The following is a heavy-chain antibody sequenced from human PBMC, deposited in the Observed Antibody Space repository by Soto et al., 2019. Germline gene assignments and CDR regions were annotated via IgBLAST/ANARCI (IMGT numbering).Heavy chain of an antibody. CDR3: AREGNYYYYSGLDV. V-gene: IGHV3-48*02. CDR2: ISGSLSAI. J-gene: IGHJ6*02. Sequence: GGSLRLSCTTSGFIFSFYNMHWVRQAPGKGLEWVAYISGSLSAIYYADSVKGRFTISRDNAWNSLYLQMNSLRDEDTAVYYCAREGNYYYYSGLDVWGLGTTVTVSS. CDR1: GFIFSFYN. D-gene: IGHD3-10*01.